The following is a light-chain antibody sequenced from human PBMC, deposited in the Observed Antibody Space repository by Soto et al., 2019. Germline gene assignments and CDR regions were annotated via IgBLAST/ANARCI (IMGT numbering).Light chain of an antibody. Sequence: EVVLTQSPGTLSLSPGERVTVSCRASQNVRKYLAWYQQKPGQSPRLVIYGAGTRGTGVPDRFSGSGSGTDFTLTISSLESDDSAVYYCQQYGESPPTFGGGTKVEI. J-gene: IGKJ4*01. V-gene: IGKV3-20*01. CDR2: GAG. CDR3: QQYGESPPT. CDR1: QNVRKY.